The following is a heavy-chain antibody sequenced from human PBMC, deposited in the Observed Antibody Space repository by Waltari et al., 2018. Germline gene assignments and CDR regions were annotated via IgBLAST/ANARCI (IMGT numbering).Heavy chain of an antibody. CDR3: ASKTAGFAGGRNYYYYMDV. D-gene: IGHD3-16*01. V-gene: IGHV4-34*01. CDR1: GGSFSGYY. Sequence: VQLQQWGAGLLKPSETLSLTCAVYGGSFSGYYWSWIRQPPGKGLEWIGEINHSGSTNYNPSLKSRVTISVDTSKNQFSLKLSSVTAADTAVYYCASKTAGFAGGRNYYYYMDVWGKGTTVTVSS. J-gene: IGHJ6*03. CDR2: INHSGST.